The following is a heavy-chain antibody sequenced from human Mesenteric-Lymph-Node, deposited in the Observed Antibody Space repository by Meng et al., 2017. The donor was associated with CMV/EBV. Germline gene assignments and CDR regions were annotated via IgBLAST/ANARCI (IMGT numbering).Heavy chain of an antibody. CDR3: ARRPDYYGSGSYYFDH. CDR1: GFTFNDYN. J-gene: IGHJ4*02. Sequence: SGFTFNDYNMNWVRQAPGKGLELVSSISSTSTYISSADSVRGRFTISRDNAKSLLYLQMNSLRVEDTAVYYCARRPDYYGSGSYYFDHWGRGILVTVSS. D-gene: IGHD3-10*01. CDR2: ISSTSTYI. V-gene: IGHV3-21*06.